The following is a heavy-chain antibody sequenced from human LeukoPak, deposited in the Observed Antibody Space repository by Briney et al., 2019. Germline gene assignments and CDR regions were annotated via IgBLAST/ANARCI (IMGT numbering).Heavy chain of an antibody. V-gene: IGHV4-59*01. J-gene: IGHJ4*02. Sequence: SETLSLTCTVSGGSISSYSWSWIRQSPGKGLEWIGYIHHSGTTNYNPSLKSRVTISIATSKNQFSLKLSSVTAADTAVYYCARRSGGWYYDYWGQGTLVTVSS. CDR1: GGSISSYS. D-gene: IGHD6-19*01. CDR2: IHHSGTT. CDR3: ARRSGGWYYDY.